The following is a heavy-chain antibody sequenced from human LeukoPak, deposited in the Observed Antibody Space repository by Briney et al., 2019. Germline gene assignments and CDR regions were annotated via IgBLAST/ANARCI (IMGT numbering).Heavy chain of an antibody. V-gene: IGHV4-39*07. CDR3: ASFHNFDWLLSYYYGMDV. J-gene: IGHJ6*02. Sequence: PSETLSLTCTVSGGSIGSGGYYWGWIRQPPGKGLEWIGSIYYSGSTYYNPSLKSRVTISVDTSKNQFSLKLSSVTAADTAVYYCASFHNFDWLLSYYYGMDVWGQGTTVTVSS. CDR2: IYYSGST. CDR1: GGSIGSGGYY. D-gene: IGHD3-9*01.